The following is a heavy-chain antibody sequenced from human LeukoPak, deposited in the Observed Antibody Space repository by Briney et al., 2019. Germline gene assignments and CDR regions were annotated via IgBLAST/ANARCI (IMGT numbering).Heavy chain of an antibody. Sequence: GGSLRLSCAASGFTFSSYGMHWVRQAPGKGLEWVAFIRYDGSNKYYADSVKGRFTISRDNSKNTLYLQMNSLRAEDTAVYYCANDATGTRGGLIDYWGQGTLVTVSS. CDR1: GFTFSSYG. V-gene: IGHV3-30*02. J-gene: IGHJ4*02. D-gene: IGHD1-1*01. CDR2: IRYDGSNK. CDR3: ANDATGTRGGLIDY.